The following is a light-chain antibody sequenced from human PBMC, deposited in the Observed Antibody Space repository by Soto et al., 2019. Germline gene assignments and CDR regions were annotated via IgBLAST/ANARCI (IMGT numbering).Light chain of an antibody. CDR2: DVS. V-gene: IGKV1-33*01. CDR1: QDISNY. Sequence: DIQMTQSPSSLSASVGHRVTITCQASQDISNYFSWYQQKPGKAPKLLIYDVSNLEIGVPSRFSGSGSGTDFTFTISSLQPEDIATYYCQQYDNLPLTFGGGTNVEIK. CDR3: QQYDNLPLT. J-gene: IGKJ4*01.